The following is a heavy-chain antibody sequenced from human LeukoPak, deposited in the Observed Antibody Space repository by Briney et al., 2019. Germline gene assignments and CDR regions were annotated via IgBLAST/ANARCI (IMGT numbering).Heavy chain of an antibody. Sequence: SETLSLTCTVSGGSVSSNSYYWVWIRQPPGKGLEWIGSMYYSGSTHYNPSLKSRVTISVDASKNHLSLKVSPVTAADTAVYYCARNYYDGSGYFFWGQGTLVTVSS. CDR3: ARNYYDGSGYFF. CDR1: GGSVSSNSYY. V-gene: IGHV4-39*02. D-gene: IGHD3-22*01. J-gene: IGHJ4*02. CDR2: MYYSGST.